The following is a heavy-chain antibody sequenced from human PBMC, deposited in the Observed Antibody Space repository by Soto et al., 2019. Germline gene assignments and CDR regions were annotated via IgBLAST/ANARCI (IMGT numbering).Heavy chain of an antibody. D-gene: IGHD6-13*01. CDR3: ARIAAPGRGNYYYYGMDV. J-gene: IGHJ6*02. Sequence: APVKVSCKASGYTFTSYYMHWVRQAPGQGLEWMGIINPSGGSTSYAQKFQGRVTMTRDTSTSTVYMELSSLRSEDTAVYYCARIAAPGRGNYYYYGMDVWGQGTTVTVSS. CDR1: GYTFTSYY. CDR2: INPSGGST. V-gene: IGHV1-46*01.